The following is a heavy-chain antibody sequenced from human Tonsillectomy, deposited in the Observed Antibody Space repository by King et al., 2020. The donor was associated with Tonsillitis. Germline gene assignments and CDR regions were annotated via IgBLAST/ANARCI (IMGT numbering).Heavy chain of an antibody. J-gene: IGHJ6*03. CDR2: ISSSGST. Sequence: VQLQESGPGLVKPSETLSLTCTVSDGSISSYCWSWIRQPAGKGLEWIGRISSSGSTNYNTSLKSRVTVSVDTSKNQFSLRLNSVTAADTAVYYCARETKGYSSSSGGRYYYYYMDVWGKGTTVTVSS. CDR1: DGSISSYC. D-gene: IGHD6-6*01. V-gene: IGHV4-4*07. CDR3: ARETKGYSSSSGGRYYYYYMDV.